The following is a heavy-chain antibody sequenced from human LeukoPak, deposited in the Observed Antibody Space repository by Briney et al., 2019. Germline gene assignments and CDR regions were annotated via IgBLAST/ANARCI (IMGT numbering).Heavy chain of an antibody. Sequence: NPGGSLRLSCAASGFTFSSYSMNWVRQAPGKGLEWVSSISSSSSYIYYADSVKGRFTISRDNAKNSLYLQMNSLRAEDTAVYYCARDMRMIFGVVDIGGYDYWGQGTLVTVSS. J-gene: IGHJ4*02. V-gene: IGHV3-21*01. CDR3: ARDMRMIFGVVDIGGYDY. CDR2: ISSSSSYI. D-gene: IGHD3-3*01. CDR1: GFTFSSYS.